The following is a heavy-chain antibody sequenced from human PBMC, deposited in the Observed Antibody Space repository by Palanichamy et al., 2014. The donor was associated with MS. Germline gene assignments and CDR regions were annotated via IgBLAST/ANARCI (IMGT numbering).Heavy chain of an antibody. D-gene: IGHD3-10*01. Sequence: EVQLEESGGGLVQPGGSLRLSCAASGFSFSNYWMTWVRQAPGKGLEWVANIKQDGSEKYSVDSVKGRFTISRDNSKSSLYLQMNSLRAEGTAVYYCARDDYFGSGTYSELIGVWGQGTLVTVSS. J-gene: IGHJ4*02. V-gene: IGHV3-7*03. CDR1: GFSFSNYW. CDR3: ARDDYFGSGTYSELIGV. CDR2: IKQDGSEK.